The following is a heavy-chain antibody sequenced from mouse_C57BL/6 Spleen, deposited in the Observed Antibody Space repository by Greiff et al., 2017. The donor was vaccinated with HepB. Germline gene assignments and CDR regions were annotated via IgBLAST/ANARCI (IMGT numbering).Heavy chain of an antibody. CDR1: GFTFSSYG. V-gene: IGHV5-6*02. CDR3: ARHWDGSHFDY. Sequence: EVMLVESGGDLVKPGGSLKLSCAASGFTFSSYGMSWVRQTPDKRLEWVATISSGGSYTYYPDSVKGRFTISRDNAKNTLYLQMSSLKSEDTAMYYCARHWDGSHFDYWGQGTTLTVSS. D-gene: IGHD4-1*01. J-gene: IGHJ2*01. CDR2: ISSGGSYT.